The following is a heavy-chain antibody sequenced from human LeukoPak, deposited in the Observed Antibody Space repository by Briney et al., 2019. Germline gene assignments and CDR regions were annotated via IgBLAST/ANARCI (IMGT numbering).Heavy chain of an antibody. Sequence: PSETLSLTCTVSGGSISSSSYYWGWIRQPPGKGLEWIGSIYYSGSTYYNPSLKSRVTISVDTSKNQCSLKLSSLTAADTAVYYCASLPYYGSGSYYKGRHAFDIWGQGTMVTVSS. CDR3: ASLPYYGSGSYYKGRHAFDI. J-gene: IGHJ3*02. V-gene: IGHV4-39*01. CDR1: GGSISSSSYY. CDR2: IYYSGST. D-gene: IGHD3-10*01.